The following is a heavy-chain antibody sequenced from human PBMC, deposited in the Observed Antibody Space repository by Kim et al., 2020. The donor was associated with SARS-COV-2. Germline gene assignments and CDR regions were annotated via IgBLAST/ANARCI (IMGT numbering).Heavy chain of an antibody. CDR2: INPSGGST. CDR1: GYTFTSYY. J-gene: IGHJ2*01. Sequence: ASVKVSCKASGYTFTSYYMHWVRQAPGQGLEWMGIINPSGGSTSYAQKFQGRVTMTRDTSTSTVYMELSSLRSEDTAVYYCARDLRIAAAGIIPYWYFDLWGRGTLVTVSS. CDR3: ARDLRIAAAGIIPYWYFDL. V-gene: IGHV1-46*01. D-gene: IGHD6-13*01.